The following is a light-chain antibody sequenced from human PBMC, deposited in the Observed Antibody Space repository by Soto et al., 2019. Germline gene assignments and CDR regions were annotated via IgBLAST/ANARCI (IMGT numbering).Light chain of an antibody. CDR1: QSVGSE. CDR3: QEYNNWPPWT. CDR2: GAS. Sequence: PGERAPLSCSASQSVGSELAWYRQTPGQPPRLLFYGASTGATGLPARFSGSGSGTEFTLTINSLQSEDFAVYYCQEYNNWPPWTFGQGTKVDIK. V-gene: IGKV3-15*01. J-gene: IGKJ1*01.